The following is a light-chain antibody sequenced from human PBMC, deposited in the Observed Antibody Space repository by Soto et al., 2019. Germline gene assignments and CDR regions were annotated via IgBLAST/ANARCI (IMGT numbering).Light chain of an antibody. V-gene: IGKV3-20*01. CDR2: GAS. J-gene: IGKJ5*01. Sequence: EIVLTQSPGTLSLSPGESATISCRASQSVSSTYLAWYRQKPGQSQRLLIYGASSGATGNTDMFRSSGSRTDFTVFISRLGRQDSAVYYCQHFGRSPIMFGQGTRLEIK. CDR3: QHFGRSPIM. CDR1: QSVSSTY.